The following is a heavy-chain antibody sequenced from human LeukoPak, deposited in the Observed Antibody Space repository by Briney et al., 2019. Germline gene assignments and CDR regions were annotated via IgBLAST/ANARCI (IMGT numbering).Heavy chain of an antibody. CDR2: IYYSGST. D-gene: IGHD4-11*01. J-gene: IGHJ6*02. V-gene: IGHV4-31*03. CDR3: ARSHSNYVFLYYYYGMDV. CDR1: GGSISSGGYY. Sequence: SETLSLTCTVSGGSISSGGYYWSWIRQHPGKGLEWIGYIYYSGSTYYNPSLKSRVTISVDTSKNQFSLKLSSVTAADTAVYYCARSHSNYVFLYYYYGMDVWGQGTTVTVSS.